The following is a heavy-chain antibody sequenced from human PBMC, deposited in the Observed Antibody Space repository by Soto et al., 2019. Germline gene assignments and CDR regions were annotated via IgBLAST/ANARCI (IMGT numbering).Heavy chain of an antibody. Sequence: QVQLVQSGAEVKKPGASVKVSCKASGYTFTSYGISWVRQSPGQGLEWMGWISAYNGNTNNAQKFQGRVAVTTDTSTSTAYMELMNLRSDDTAVYYWARTSGYSSTDNWFDPWGQGTLVTVSS. CDR1: GYTFTSYG. J-gene: IGHJ5*02. D-gene: IGHD6-13*01. CDR3: ARTSGYSSTDNWFDP. V-gene: IGHV1-18*01. CDR2: ISAYNGNT.